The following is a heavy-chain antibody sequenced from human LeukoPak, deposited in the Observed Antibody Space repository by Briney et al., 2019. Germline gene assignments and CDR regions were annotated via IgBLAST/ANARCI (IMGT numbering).Heavy chain of an antibody. V-gene: IGHV3-23*01. Sequence: GGSLRLSCAASGFTFSSYAMSWVRQAPEKGLEWVSTINGSGGGTYYADSVKGRFTISRDDSKNTLYLQMNSLRAEDTAVYYCVKDLGRCRNNCFDYWGQGTLVTVSS. CDR3: VKDLGRCRNNCFDY. J-gene: IGHJ4*02. CDR1: GFTFSSYA. D-gene: IGHD1-26*01. CDR2: INGSGGGT.